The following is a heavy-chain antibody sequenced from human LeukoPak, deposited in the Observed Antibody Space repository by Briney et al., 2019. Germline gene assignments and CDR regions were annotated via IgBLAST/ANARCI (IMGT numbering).Heavy chain of an antibody. Sequence: SVTVSCKASGGTFSSYAISWVRQAPGQGLEWMGRIIPILGIANYAQKFQGRVTITADKSTSTAYMELSSLRSEDTTVYYCARDHSGYSSGSSFYYYGMDVWGQGTTVTVSS. V-gene: IGHV1-69*04. CDR3: ARDHSGYSSGSSFYYYGMDV. D-gene: IGHD6-19*01. CDR2: IIPILGIA. CDR1: GGTFSSYA. J-gene: IGHJ6*02.